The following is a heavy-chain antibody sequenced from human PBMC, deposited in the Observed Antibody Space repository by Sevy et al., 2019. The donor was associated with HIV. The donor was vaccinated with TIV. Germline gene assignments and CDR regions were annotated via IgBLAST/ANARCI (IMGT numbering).Heavy chain of an antibody. Sequence: GGSLGLSCAASGFTFSSYAMHWVRQAPGKGLEWVAVISYDGSNKYYADSVKGRFTISRDNSKNTLYLQMNSLRAEDTAVYYCARDRTAVAGTAGMDVWGQGTTVTVSS. CDR2: ISYDGSNK. CDR1: GFTFSSYA. V-gene: IGHV3-30-3*01. D-gene: IGHD6-19*01. CDR3: ARDRTAVAGTAGMDV. J-gene: IGHJ6*02.